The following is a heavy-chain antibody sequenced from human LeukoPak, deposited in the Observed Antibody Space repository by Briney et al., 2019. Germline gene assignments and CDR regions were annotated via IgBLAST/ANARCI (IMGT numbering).Heavy chain of an antibody. CDR2: VSIGTSHI. Sequence: GGSLRLSCAASGLTFSDSYMTWIRQSPGQGLEWVSYVSIGTSHIKYADSVKGRFTSSRDDARNSLYLQMNSLRAEDTAVYFCASENSGYDLVPLDYWGQGTLVTVSS. J-gene: IGHJ4*02. CDR3: ASENSGYDLVPLDY. D-gene: IGHD5-12*01. CDR1: GLTFSDSY. V-gene: IGHV3-11*06.